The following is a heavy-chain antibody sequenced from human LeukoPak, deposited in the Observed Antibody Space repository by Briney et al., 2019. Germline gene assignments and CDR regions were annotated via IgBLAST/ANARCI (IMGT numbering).Heavy chain of an antibody. CDR2: ISSSSSYK. V-gene: IGHV3-21*01. CDR3: ARDLAATYYYDSGGYSQPGY. CDR1: GFTFSSYS. Sequence: GGSLRLSCAASGFTFSSYSMNWVRQAPGKGLEWVSSISSSSSYKYYADSVKGRFTISRDNAKNSLYLQMNSLRAEDTAVYYCARDLAATYYYDSGGYSQPGYWGQGTLVTVSS. D-gene: IGHD3-22*01. J-gene: IGHJ4*02.